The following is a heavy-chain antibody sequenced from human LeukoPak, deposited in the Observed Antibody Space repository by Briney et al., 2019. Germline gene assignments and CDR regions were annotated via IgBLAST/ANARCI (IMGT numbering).Heavy chain of an antibody. CDR1: GYTFTSYG. D-gene: IGHD6-6*01. CDR3: ARVREYSSSHKGYYYYYYGMDV. J-gene: IGHJ6*02. Sequence: ASVKVSCKASGYTFTSYGISWVRQAPGQGLEWMGWMNPNSGNTGYAQKFQGRVTMTRNTSISTAYMELSSLRSEDTAVYYCARVREYSSSHKGYYYYYYGMDVWGQGTTVTVSS. V-gene: IGHV1-8*02. CDR2: MNPNSGNT.